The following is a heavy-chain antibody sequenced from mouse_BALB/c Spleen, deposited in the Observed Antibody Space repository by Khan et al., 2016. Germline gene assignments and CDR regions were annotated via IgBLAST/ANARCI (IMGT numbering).Heavy chain of an antibody. CDR2: ISSGSSTI. CDR1: GFTISSFG. V-gene: IGHV5-17*02. Sequence: EVELVESGGGLVQPGGSRKLSCAASGFTISSFGMHWVHQAPEKGLEWVACISSGSSTIYYAATVKGRFTITRDTPNNTLFLQLTSLRSEDSAMYYGARKGARNSYAIDYWGQGTSVTVSA. J-gene: IGHJ4*01. CDR3: ARKGARNSYAIDY.